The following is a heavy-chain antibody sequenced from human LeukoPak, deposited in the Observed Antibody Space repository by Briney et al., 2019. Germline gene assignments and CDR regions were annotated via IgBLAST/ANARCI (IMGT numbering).Heavy chain of an antibody. CDR3: AKETTYCSSTSCPDAFDI. J-gene: IGHJ3*02. D-gene: IGHD2-2*01. CDR2: ISGSGGST. Sequence: GGSLRLSCAASGFTFSSYAMSWVRQAPGKGLEWVSAISGSGGSTYYADSVKGRFTISRDNSKNTLYLQMNSLRAEDTAVYYWAKETTYCSSTSCPDAFDIWGQGTMVTVSS. CDR1: GFTFSSYA. V-gene: IGHV3-23*01.